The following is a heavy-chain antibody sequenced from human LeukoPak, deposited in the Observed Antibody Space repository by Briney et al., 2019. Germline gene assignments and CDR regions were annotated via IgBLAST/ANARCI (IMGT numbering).Heavy chain of an antibody. D-gene: IGHD3-16*01. J-gene: IGHJ6*03. Sequence: GGSLRLSCEASGSGFTFGNFALSWVRQAPGTGLEWVSGISGSGYYTYYADSVKGRFTISRDNSKNTLYIEMNSLRAEDTAVYYCAKDGSWGDYYFYFYMDVWGKGTTVTVSS. V-gene: IGHV3-23*01. CDR1: GSGFTFGNFA. CDR2: ISGSGYYT. CDR3: AKDGSWGDYYFYFYMDV.